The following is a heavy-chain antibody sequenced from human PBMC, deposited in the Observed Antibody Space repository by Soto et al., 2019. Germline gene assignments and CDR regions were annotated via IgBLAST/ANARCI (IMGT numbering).Heavy chain of an antibody. CDR1: AFTFNSYG. D-gene: IGHD3-16*01. Sequence: PGGSLRLSCVASAFTFNSYGMSWVRQARGNGLEWVSTISSSGGITNYADSGEGRFTISRDSSKNTLYLQMNSLRAEDSAVYYCAKRKWYYGSALWDSWGQGTLVTVSS. V-gene: IGHV3-23*01. CDR3: AKRKWYYGSALWDS. CDR2: ISSSGGIT. J-gene: IGHJ4*02.